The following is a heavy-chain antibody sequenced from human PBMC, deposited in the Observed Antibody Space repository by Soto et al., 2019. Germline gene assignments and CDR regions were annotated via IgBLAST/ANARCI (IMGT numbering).Heavy chain of an antibody. CDR3: AKGPTVFGAVISFDYYYGMYV. Sequence: PGGSLRLSCTASGFTFSTSAMSWVRQAPGRGLEWVSGISGSGVGTYYADSVKGRFTISRDNSKNTLYLQLSGLRAEDAAVYYCAKGPTVFGAVISFDYYYGMYVWGQGTPVTVS. D-gene: IGHD3-3*01. J-gene: IGHJ6*02. CDR2: ISGSGVGT. V-gene: IGHV3-23*01. CDR1: GFTFSTSA.